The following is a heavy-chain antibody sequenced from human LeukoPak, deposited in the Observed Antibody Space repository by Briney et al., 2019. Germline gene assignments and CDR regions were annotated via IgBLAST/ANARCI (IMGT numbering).Heavy chain of an antibody. D-gene: IGHD6-13*01. CDR2: INPNSGGT. CDR1: GYTFTGYY. J-gene: IGHJ4*02. Sequence: ASVKVSCKASGYTFTGYYMHWVRQAPGQGLEWMGWINPNSGGTNYAQKFQGRVTMTRDTSISTAYMELSRLRSDDTAVYYCARERAYSSILPFDYWGQGTLVTVSS. V-gene: IGHV1-2*02. CDR3: ARERAYSSILPFDY.